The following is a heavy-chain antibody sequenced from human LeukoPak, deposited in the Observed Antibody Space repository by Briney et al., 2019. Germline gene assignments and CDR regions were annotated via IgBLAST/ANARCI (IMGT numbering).Heavy chain of an antibody. CDR2: INHSGST. Sequence: NPSETLSLTCSVSGGSISSSSDYWGWVRQPPGKGLEWIGEINHSGSTNYNPSLKSRVTISVDTSKNQFSLKLSSVTAADTAVYYCARWRGIAAAGTRRGYFQHWGQGTLVTVSS. CDR1: GGSISSSSDY. V-gene: IGHV4-39*07. J-gene: IGHJ1*01. D-gene: IGHD6-13*01. CDR3: ARWRGIAAAGTRRGYFQH.